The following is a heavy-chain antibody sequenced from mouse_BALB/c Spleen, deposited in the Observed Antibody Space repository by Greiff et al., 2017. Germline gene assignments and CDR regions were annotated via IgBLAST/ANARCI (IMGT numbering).Heavy chain of an antibody. CDR3: ARDHDGLDY. D-gene: IGHD2-3*01. Sequence: EVKLVESGGGLVKPGGSLKLSCAASGFTFSDYYMYWVRQTPEKRLEWVETISDGGSYTYYPDSVKGRFTISRDNAKNNLYLQMSSLKSEDTAMYYCARDHDGLDYWGQGTTLTVSS. V-gene: IGHV5-4*02. J-gene: IGHJ2*01. CDR2: ISDGGSYT. CDR1: GFTFSDYY.